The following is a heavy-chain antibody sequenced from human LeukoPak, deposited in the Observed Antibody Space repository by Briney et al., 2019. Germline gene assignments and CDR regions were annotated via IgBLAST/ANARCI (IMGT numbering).Heavy chain of an antibody. D-gene: IGHD4-17*01. CDR1: GYSFTSYW. CDR3: ARLNTGDGDDASRWFDP. V-gene: IGHV5-51*01. CDR2: IYPGDSDT. J-gene: IGHJ5*02. Sequence: GESLKISCKDSGYSFTSYWTAWVRQLPGKGLEWMGIIYPGDSDTRYSPSFQGQVTISADKSISTAYLQWSSLKASDTAMYYCARLNTGDGDDASRWFDPWGQGTLVTVSS.